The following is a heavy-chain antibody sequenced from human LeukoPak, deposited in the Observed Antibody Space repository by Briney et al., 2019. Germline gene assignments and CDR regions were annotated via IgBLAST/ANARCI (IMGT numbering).Heavy chain of an antibody. J-gene: IGHJ6*03. CDR1: GGSISSYY. V-gene: IGHV4-59*01. Sequence: SETLSLTCTVSGGSISSYYWSWIRQPPGKGLEWIGYIYYSGSTNYNPSLKSRVTISVDTSKNQFSLKLSSVTAADTAVYYCARGGTVTTYYYYYYMDVWGKGTTVSVSS. CDR3: ARGGTVTTYYYYYYMDV. CDR2: IYYSGST. D-gene: IGHD4-11*01.